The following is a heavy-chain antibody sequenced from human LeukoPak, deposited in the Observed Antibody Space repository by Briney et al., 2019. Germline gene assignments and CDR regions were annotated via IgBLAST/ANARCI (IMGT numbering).Heavy chain of an antibody. CDR1: GFTVSSNY. Sequence: GGSLRLSCAASGFTVSSNYMSWVRQAPRKGLEWVSVIYSGGSTYYADSVKARFTISRDNSKNTLYLQMNSLRAEDTAVYYCARVVRVMHFDYSGQGTLVTVSS. CDR3: ARVVRVMHFDY. CDR2: IYSGGST. V-gene: IGHV3-53*01. D-gene: IGHD3/OR15-3a*01. J-gene: IGHJ4*02.